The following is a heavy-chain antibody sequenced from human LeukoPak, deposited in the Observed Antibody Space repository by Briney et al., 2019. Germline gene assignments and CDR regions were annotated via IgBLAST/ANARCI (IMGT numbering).Heavy chain of an antibody. CDR3: AKDFSNWGSIYYYMDV. CDR2: IYSGGST. V-gene: IGHV3-53*05. CDR1: GFTVSSNY. Sequence: GGSLRLSCAASGFTVSSNYMSWVRQAPGKGLEWVSVIYSGGSTYYADSVKGRFTISRDNSKNTLYLQMNSLRAEDTAVYYCAKDFSNWGSIYYYMDVWGKGTTVTISS. D-gene: IGHD7-27*01. J-gene: IGHJ6*03.